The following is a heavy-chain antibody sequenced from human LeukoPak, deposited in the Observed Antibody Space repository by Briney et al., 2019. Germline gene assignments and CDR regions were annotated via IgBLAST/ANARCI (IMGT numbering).Heavy chain of an antibody. CDR1: GGSISSHQ. Sequence: SETLSLTCTVSGGSISSHQWSWIRQPPGKGLEWIGYMYYSGSTKYNPSLKSRVTISVDTSKKQFSLKLSSVTAADTAVYYCARLLYYGSGFDPWGQGTLVTVSS. J-gene: IGHJ5*02. CDR2: MYYSGST. D-gene: IGHD3-10*01. V-gene: IGHV4-59*08. CDR3: ARLLYYGSGFDP.